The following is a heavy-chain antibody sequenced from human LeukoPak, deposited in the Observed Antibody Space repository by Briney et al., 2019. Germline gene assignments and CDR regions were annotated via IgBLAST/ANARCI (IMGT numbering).Heavy chain of an antibody. Sequence: VGSLRLSCAASGFTVFNYWMSWVRQAPGKGLEWVANINLDGSQKYYVDSLKGRFTISRDNAKNSLYLQMDSLRVEDTAVYYCARDVDYANPRHDYWGQGTLVTVSS. CDR2: INLDGSQK. D-gene: IGHD4/OR15-4a*01. V-gene: IGHV3-7*01. CDR3: ARDVDYANPRHDY. CDR1: GFTVFNYW. J-gene: IGHJ4*02.